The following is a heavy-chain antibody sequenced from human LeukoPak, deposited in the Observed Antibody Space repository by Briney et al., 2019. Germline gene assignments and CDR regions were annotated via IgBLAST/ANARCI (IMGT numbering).Heavy chain of an antibody. D-gene: IGHD3-10*01. CDR3: ARDRSQEFDP. CDR2: ISSDGTNK. V-gene: IGHV3-30*04. J-gene: IGHJ5*02. Sequence: PGGSLRLSCAASRFTFRNYAMHWVRQAPGKGLEWVAVISSDGTNKDYADSVKGRFSISRDNSKNTLYLQMSRLRADDTAVYYCARDRSQEFDPWGQGTLVTVSS. CDR1: RFTFRNYA.